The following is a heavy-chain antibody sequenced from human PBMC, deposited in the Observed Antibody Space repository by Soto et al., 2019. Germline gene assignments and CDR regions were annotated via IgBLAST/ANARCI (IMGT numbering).Heavy chain of an antibody. D-gene: IGHD3-10*01. V-gene: IGHV3-74*01. Sequence: GGSLRLSYAASGFNFGPFWMHWVRQAPGKGLVWVTHINSDGSTIVYADSVKGRFTISRDNAKSTLFLQMNGLRVEDTAVYYWARDRGYPDSFNIWGQGTTVTVSS. CDR1: GFNFGPFW. CDR2: INSDGSTI. J-gene: IGHJ3*02. CDR3: ARDRGYPDSFNI.